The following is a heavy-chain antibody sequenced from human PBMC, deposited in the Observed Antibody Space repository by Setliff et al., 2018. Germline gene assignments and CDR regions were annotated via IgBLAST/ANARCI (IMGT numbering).Heavy chain of an antibody. CDR1: GDSISSTYH. D-gene: IGHD3-22*01. CDR2: IYHSGNT. V-gene: IGHV4-38-2*02. Sequence: KASETLSLTCNVSGDSISSTYHWGWIRQSPGKGLEWIGTIYHSGNTYYNPSLKSRVTISVDTSKNQFSLKLSSVTAADTAVYYCARGPPEYYYDSSGYTTLDYWGQGTLVTVS. J-gene: IGHJ4*02. CDR3: ARGPPEYYYDSSGYTTLDY.